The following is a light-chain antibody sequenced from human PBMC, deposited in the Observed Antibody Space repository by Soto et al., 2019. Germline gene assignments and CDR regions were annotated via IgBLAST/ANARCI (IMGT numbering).Light chain of an antibody. CDR2: EVS. V-gene: IGLV2-14*01. J-gene: IGLJ1*01. CDR1: SSDVGGYNY. CDR3: SSYTTSSTYV. Sequence: QSVLTQPASVSGSPGQSITISCTGTSSDVGGYNYVSWYQQHPGKAPKLMIYEVSNRPSGVSNRFSGSKSDNTASLTISGLQAEDEADYYCSSYTTSSTYVFGTGTKVTAL.